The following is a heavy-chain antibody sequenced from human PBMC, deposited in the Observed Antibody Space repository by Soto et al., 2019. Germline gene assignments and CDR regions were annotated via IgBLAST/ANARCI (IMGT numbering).Heavy chain of an antibody. Sequence: EVQLLESGGGLVQPGGSMRLSCAASGFTFSSYAMSWVRQAPGKGLEWVSAISGSGGSTYYADSVKGRFTISRDNSKNTLYLQMNSLRAEDTAVYYCAKGNSGSYYASYFDYWGQGTLVTVSS. CDR1: GFTFSSYA. V-gene: IGHV3-23*01. D-gene: IGHD1-26*01. CDR3: AKGNSGSYYASYFDY. J-gene: IGHJ4*02. CDR2: ISGSGGST.